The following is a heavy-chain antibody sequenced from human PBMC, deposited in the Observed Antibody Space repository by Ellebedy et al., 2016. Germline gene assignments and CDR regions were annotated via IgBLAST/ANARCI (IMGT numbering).Heavy chain of an antibody. Sequence: SQTLSLTCGVYGGSLSGHYWSWIRQPPGKGLGWIGDINHSGSTNYNPSLKSRVTISVDTSKNQFSLKLSSVTAADTAVYYCARSPLYSGSPFDYWGQGTLVTVSS. J-gene: IGHJ4*02. D-gene: IGHD1-26*01. CDR1: GGSLSGHY. CDR2: INHSGST. CDR3: ARSPLYSGSPFDY. V-gene: IGHV4-34*01.